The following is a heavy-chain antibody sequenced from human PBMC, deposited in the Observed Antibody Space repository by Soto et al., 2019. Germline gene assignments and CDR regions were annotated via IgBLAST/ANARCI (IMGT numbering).Heavy chain of an antibody. Sequence: QVQLQESGPGLMKPSQTLSLTCTVSGASITSGAYYWTWIRQHPGKGLEWIGYIYYGGSTYYNPSLKSRVSISIDTSENNFSLRLTSVTAADTAVYYCARDRVTYGLDVWGQGTTVTVSS. CDR1: GASITSGAYY. J-gene: IGHJ6*02. CDR3: ARDRVTYGLDV. V-gene: IGHV4-31*03. D-gene: IGHD3-10*01. CDR2: IYYGGST.